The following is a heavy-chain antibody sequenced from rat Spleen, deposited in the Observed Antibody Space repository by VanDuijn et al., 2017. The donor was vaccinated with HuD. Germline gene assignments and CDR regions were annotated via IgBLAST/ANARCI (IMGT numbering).Heavy chain of an antibody. D-gene: IGHD4-2*01. Sequence: EVQLVESGGGLVQPGGSLKLSCAASGFSFVDYDMAWVRQTPTRGLEWIASINTGGDITYYRDSVKGRFTVSRDDAKNTQHLQMDSLRSEDTAAYYCKRQGGRRNVFADWGQGTLVTVSS. V-gene: IGHV5S13*01. CDR1: GFSFVDYD. J-gene: IGHJ3*01. CDR3: KRQGGRRNVFAD. CDR2: INTGGDIT.